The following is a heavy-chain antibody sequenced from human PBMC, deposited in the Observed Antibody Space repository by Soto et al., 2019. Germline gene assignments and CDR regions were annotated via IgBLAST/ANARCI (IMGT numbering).Heavy chain of an antibody. Sequence: QVQLQQWGAGLLRPSETLSLTCAFYGGSFDDFYWSWVRQSPGKGLEWVGEISHDGGTNYSPSLASRVSISVDTSKNQFSLHLRSVTDADTGLYYCARGQVMWYGDLTPYHRDMDVWGQGTTVTVSS. D-gene: IGHD3-10*01. V-gene: IGHV4-34*02. CDR2: ISHDGGT. CDR1: GGSFDDFY. CDR3: ARGQVMWYGDLTPYHRDMDV. J-gene: IGHJ6*02.